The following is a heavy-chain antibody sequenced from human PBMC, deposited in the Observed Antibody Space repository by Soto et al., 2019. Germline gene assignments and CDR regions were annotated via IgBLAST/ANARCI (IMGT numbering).Heavy chain of an antibody. J-gene: IGHJ4*02. Sequence: SETLSLTCTVSGGSISSGGYYWSWIRQHPGKGLEWIGYIYYSGSTYYNPSLKSRVTISVDTSKNQFSLKLSSVTAADTAVYYCARDRAYYDSSGYFGPYFDYWGQGTLVTVSS. V-gene: IGHV4-31*03. CDR3: ARDRAYYDSSGYFGPYFDY. CDR1: GGSISSGGYY. CDR2: IYYSGST. D-gene: IGHD3-22*01.